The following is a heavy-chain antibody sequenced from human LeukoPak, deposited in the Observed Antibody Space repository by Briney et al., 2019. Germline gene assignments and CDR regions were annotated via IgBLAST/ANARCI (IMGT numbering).Heavy chain of an antibody. J-gene: IGHJ4*02. CDR2: ISYDGGIK. CDR1: GFTFSRFP. CDR3: AREGEGGDFDY. D-gene: IGHD3-16*01. V-gene: IGHV3-30-3*01. Sequence: PAGSLRLSCAASGFTFSRFPMHWVRQAPGKGLEWVAMISYDGGIKFYADSVKGRFTISRDKSESTLYVQMNSLRLEDTAIYYCAREGEGGDFDYWGQGTLVTVSS.